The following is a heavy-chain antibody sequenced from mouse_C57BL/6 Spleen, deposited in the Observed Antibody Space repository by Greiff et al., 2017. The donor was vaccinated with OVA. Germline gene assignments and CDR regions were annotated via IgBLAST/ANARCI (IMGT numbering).Heavy chain of an antibody. J-gene: IGHJ2*01. CDR3: ARGVTGLDY. D-gene: IGHD4-1*01. Sequence: VKLMESGAELVKPGASVKLSCKASGYTFTSYWMHWVKQRPGQGLEWIGMIHPNSGSTNYNEKFKSKATLTVDKSSSTAYMQLSSLTSEDSAVYYCARGVTGLDYWGQGTTLTVAS. V-gene: IGHV1-64*01. CDR2: IHPNSGST. CDR1: GYTFTSYW.